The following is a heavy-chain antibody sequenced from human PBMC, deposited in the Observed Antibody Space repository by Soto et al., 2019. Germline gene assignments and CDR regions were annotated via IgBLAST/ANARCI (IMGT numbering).Heavy chain of an antibody. Sequence: QVQLQESGPGLVKPSETLSLTCTVSGASMSSYYWNWIRQPPGKGLEWIGYMYYSGITNYNPSLKSRVTISVDTSKSQFSLKVPSVTTADTAVYYCARGTGENVFLDYWGQGTLVTVSS. CDR3: ARGTGENVFLDY. CDR2: MYYSGIT. V-gene: IGHV4-59*01. J-gene: IGHJ4*02. D-gene: IGHD1-1*01. CDR1: GASMSSYY.